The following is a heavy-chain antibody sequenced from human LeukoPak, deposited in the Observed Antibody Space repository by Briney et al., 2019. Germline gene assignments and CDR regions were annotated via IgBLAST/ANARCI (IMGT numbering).Heavy chain of an antibody. V-gene: IGHV4-61*08. D-gene: IGHD3-16*02. Sequence: SETLSLTCTVYGGSVSGGGNYWSWSRQPPGKGLEWIGYVYYTGSTNYNPSLKSRVTISVATSKNQFSLKLYSVTAADTAIYYCARLQGLGEVSPYFDHWGHGNLVSVSS. CDR2: VYYTGST. CDR1: GGSVSGGGNY. CDR3: ARLQGLGEVSPYFDH. J-gene: IGHJ4*01.